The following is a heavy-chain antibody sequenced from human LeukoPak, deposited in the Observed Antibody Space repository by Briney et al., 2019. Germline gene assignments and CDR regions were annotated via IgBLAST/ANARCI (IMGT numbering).Heavy chain of an antibody. D-gene: IGHD2-15*01. CDR1: GGSFSGYY. CDR3: ARLGYCSGGSCYSRGLYYYYGMDV. V-gene: IGHV4-34*01. J-gene: IGHJ6*02. Sequence: SETLSLTCAVYGGSFSGYYWSWIRQPPGKGPEWIGEINHSGSTNYNPSLKSRVTISVDTSKNQFSLKLSSVTAADTAVYYCARLGYCSGGSCYSRGLYYYYGMDVWGQGTTVTVSS. CDR2: INHSGST.